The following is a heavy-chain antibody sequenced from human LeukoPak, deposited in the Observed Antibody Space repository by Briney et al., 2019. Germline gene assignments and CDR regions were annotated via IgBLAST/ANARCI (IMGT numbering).Heavy chain of an antibody. CDR3: AREPTGTFDF. CDR2: ISGNGGTT. Sequence: GGSLRLSCAASGFTFNDHYMDWVRQAPGKGLESVSAISGNGGTTYYASSVKGRFTISRDNSKNTLYLQMGSLRAEDMAVYYCAREPTGTFDFWGQGTLVTVSS. CDR1: GFTFNDHY. D-gene: IGHD4-17*01. J-gene: IGHJ4*02. V-gene: IGHV3-64*01.